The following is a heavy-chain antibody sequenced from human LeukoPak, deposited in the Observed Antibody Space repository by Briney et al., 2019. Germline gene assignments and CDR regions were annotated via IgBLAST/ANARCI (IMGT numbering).Heavy chain of an antibody. D-gene: IGHD6-13*01. CDR1: AFTFSSYG. CDR2: IRYDGSNK. J-gene: IGHJ5*02. V-gene: IGHV3-30*02. Sequence: PGRSLRLSCAASAFTFSSYGMHWVRQAPGKGLEWVAFIRYDGSNKYYADSVKGRFTISRDNSKNTLYLQMNSLRAEDTAVYYCAKDLAGAGMASWFDPWGQGTLVTVSS. CDR3: AKDLAGAGMASWFDP.